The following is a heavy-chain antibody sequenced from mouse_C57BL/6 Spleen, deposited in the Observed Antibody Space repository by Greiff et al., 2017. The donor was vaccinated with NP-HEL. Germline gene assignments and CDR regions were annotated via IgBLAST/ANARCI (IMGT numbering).Heavy chain of an antibody. CDR3: AREGYYDYDGFAY. V-gene: IGHV1-54*01. J-gene: IGHJ3*01. Sequence: VQLQQSGAELVRPGTSVKVSCKASGYAFTNYLIEWVKQRPGQGLEWIGVINPGSGGTNYNEKFKGKATLTADKSSSTAYMQLSSLTSEDSAVYFCAREGYYDYDGFAYWGQGTLVTVSA. CDR2: INPGSGGT. CDR1: GYAFTNYL. D-gene: IGHD2-4*01.